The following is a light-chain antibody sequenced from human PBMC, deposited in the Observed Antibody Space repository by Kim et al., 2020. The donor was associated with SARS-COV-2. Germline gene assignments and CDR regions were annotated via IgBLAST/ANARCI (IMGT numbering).Light chain of an antibody. J-gene: IGKJ4*01. CDR2: DAS. CDR3: QQANSYPLT. V-gene: IGKV1D-12*01. CDR1: QAISSW. Sequence: DIQMTQSPSSVSASVGDRVTITCRASQAISSWLVWYRQIPGKAPKLLIYDASILQRGVPSRFSGSGSGTDFTLTISSLQPEDFATYYCQQANSYPLTFGGGTKVEIK.